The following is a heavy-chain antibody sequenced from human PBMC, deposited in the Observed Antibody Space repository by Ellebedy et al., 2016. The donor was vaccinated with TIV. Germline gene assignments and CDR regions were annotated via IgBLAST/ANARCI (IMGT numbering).Heavy chain of an antibody. J-gene: IGHJ4*01. CDR3: VDGGGWLFDY. CDR1: GLTFSRNW. V-gene: IGHV3-7*01. CDR2: IKGDGSET. Sequence: PGGSLRLSCEVSGLTFSRNWMNWVRQAPGKGLEWVANIKGDGSETYYVDSLKGRFIISRDNTKNSLFLQMNSLRAEDTAVYYCVDGGGWLFDYWGQGTLVSVSS. D-gene: IGHD2-15*01.